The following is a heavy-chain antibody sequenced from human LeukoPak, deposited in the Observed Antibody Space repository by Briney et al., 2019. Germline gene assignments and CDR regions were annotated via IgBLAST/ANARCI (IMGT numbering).Heavy chain of an antibody. D-gene: IGHD2-2*01. Sequence: GGSLRLSCAASGFTFSSYSMNWVRQAPGKGLEWVSSISSSSSYIYYADSVKGRFTISRDNAKNSLYLQMNSLRAEDTAVYYCARFRACSSTSCYRGFDYWGQGTLVTVSS. CDR3: ARFRACSSTSCYRGFDY. V-gene: IGHV3-21*01. CDR2: ISSSSSYI. CDR1: GFTFSSYS. J-gene: IGHJ4*02.